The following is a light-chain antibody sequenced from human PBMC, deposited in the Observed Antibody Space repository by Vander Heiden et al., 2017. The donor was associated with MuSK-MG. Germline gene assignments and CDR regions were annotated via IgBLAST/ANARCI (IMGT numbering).Light chain of an antibody. Sequence: SALPQPASVSGSPGQSITISCTGTSSDVGSYNLVSWYQQHPGKAPKLMIYEVSKRPSGVAHRFSGSKSGNTASLTISGLQAEDEADYYCCSYAGSSSHVVFGGGTKLTVL. CDR1: SSDVGSYNL. V-gene: IGLV2-23*02. CDR3: CSYAGSSSHVV. CDR2: EVS. J-gene: IGLJ2*01.